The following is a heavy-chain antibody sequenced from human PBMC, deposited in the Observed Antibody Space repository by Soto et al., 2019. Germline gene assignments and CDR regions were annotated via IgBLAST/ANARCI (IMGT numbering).Heavy chain of an antibody. D-gene: IGHD5-18*01. V-gene: IGHV4-30-4*01. CDR2: ISYSGTT. CDR1: GDSISSNNNY. CDR3: ARGRGYSYGLDP. Sequence: QVQLQESGPGLVKPSQTLSLTCTVSGDSISSNNNYWSWIRQPPGEGLEWIGFISYSGTTSYSPSRKSRVAISLDTYKNQFSLSLSSVTAADTAVYYCARGRGYSYGLDPWGQGTLVTVSS. J-gene: IGHJ5*02.